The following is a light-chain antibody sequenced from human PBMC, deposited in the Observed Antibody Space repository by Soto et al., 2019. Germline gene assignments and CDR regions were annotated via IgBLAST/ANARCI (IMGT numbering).Light chain of an antibody. J-gene: IGKJ4*01. Sequence: EIVMTQSPVTLSLSPGDRATLSCRASQSVNSNLAWYQQKPGQTPNLLIYVASTRATGIPARFSGSGSGTEFTLTISSLQSEDFAVYYCQQYNVWPLTFGGGTKVEIK. CDR2: VAS. V-gene: IGKV3-15*01. CDR3: QQYNVWPLT. CDR1: QSVNSN.